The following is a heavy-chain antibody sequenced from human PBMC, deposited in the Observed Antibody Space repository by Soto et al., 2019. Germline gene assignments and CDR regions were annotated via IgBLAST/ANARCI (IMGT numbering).Heavy chain of an antibody. J-gene: IGHJ4*02. V-gene: IGHV3-53*01. CDR1: GFTVSSNY. Sequence: PVGSLRLSCAASGFTVSSNYMSWVRQAPGKGLEWVSVIYSGGSTYYADSVKGRFTISRDNSKNTLYLQMNSLRAEDTAVYYCARDSCSGGDCYWGQGTLVTVSS. D-gene: IGHD2-21*02. CDR2: IYSGGST. CDR3: ARDSCSGGDCY.